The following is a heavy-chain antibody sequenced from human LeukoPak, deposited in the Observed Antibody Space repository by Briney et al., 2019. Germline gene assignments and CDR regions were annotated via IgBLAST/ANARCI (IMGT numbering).Heavy chain of an antibody. D-gene: IGHD3-16*02. CDR1: GGSISSSSYY. V-gene: IGHV4-39*01. J-gene: IGHJ5*02. Sequence: SETLSLTCTVSGGSISSSSYYWGWIRQPPGKGLEWIGSIYHSGSTYYNPSLKSRVTISVDTSKNQFSLKLSSVTAADTAVYYCARQSPISYNWFDPWGQGTLVTVSS. CDR3: ARQSPISYNWFDP. CDR2: IYHSGST.